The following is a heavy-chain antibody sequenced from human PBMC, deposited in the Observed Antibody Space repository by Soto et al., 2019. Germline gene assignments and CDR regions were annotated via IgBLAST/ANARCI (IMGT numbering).Heavy chain of an antibody. V-gene: IGHV1-69*06. CDR1: GGTFSGYA. D-gene: IGHD1-26*01. J-gene: IGHJ4*02. CDR2: IIPIFGTA. CDR3: ARMASGSYYVEHFDY. Sequence: GASVKVSCKASGGTFSGYAISWVRQAPGQGLEWMGGIIPIFGTANYAQKFQGRVTITADKSTSTAYMELSSLRSEDTAVYYCARMASGSYYVEHFDYWGQGTLVTVSS.